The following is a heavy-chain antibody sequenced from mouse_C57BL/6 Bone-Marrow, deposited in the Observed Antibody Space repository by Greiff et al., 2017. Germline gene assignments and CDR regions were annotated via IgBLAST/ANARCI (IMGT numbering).Heavy chain of an antibody. Sequence: VQLQQSGPVLVKPGASVKMSCKASGYTFTDYYMNWVKQSHGKSLEWIGVINPYNGGTSYNQKFKGKATLTVDKSSSTAYMELNSLTSEDSAVYYCALYGSSLYYAMDYWGQGTSVTVSS. J-gene: IGHJ4*01. CDR1: GYTFTDYY. D-gene: IGHD1-1*01. CDR2: INPYNGGT. CDR3: ALYGSSLYYAMDY. V-gene: IGHV1-19*01.